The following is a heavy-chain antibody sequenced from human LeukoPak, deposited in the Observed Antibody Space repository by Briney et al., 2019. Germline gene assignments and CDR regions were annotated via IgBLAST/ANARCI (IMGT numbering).Heavy chain of an antibody. J-gene: IGHJ4*02. V-gene: IGHV3-53*01. Sequence: GGSLRLSCTASGFTVSSNYMTWVRQAPGKGLEWVSVIYSGDNTYYADSVKGRFTISRDNSKNTQYLQMNSLRAEDTAMYYCASGYRYGNYWGQGTLVTVSS. CDR3: ASGYRYGNY. D-gene: IGHD5-18*01. CDR2: IYSGDNT. CDR1: GFTVSSNY.